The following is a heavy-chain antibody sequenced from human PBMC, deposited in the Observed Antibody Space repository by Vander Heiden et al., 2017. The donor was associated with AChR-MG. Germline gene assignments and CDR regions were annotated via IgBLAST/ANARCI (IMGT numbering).Heavy chain of an antibody. Sequence: EVQLLESGGGLVQPGGSLRLSCAASGSPFGRYASGWVRQAPGKGLEWVAAISGSGGSTYYADSVKGRFTISRDNSKNTLYLQMNSLRAEDTAVYYCAKDPRIAVAGIFDYWGQGTLVTVSS. CDR1: GSPFGRYA. CDR2: ISGSGGST. D-gene: IGHD6-19*01. J-gene: IGHJ4*02. V-gene: IGHV3-23*01. CDR3: AKDPRIAVAGIFDY.